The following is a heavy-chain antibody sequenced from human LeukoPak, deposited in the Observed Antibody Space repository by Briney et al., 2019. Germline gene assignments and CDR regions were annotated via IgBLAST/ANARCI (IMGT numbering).Heavy chain of an antibody. V-gene: IGHV4-34*01. CDR2: INHSGST. J-gene: IGHJ5*02. D-gene: IGHD3-10*01. CDR3: ARAMVRGVMFDP. CDR1: GGSFSGYY. Sequence: PSETLSLTCAVYGGSFSGYYWSWIRQPPGKGLEWIGEINHSGSTNYNPSLKSRVTISVDTSKNQFSLKLSSVTAADTAVYYCARAMVRGVMFDPWGQGTLVTVSS.